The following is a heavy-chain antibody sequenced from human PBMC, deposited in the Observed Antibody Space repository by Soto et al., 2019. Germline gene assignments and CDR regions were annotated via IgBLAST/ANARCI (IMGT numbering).Heavy chain of an antibody. D-gene: IGHD2-21*01. J-gene: IGHJ4*02. CDR2: IYTGGTT. Sequence: PGGSLRLSCAASGFTVNNNYIFWVRQAPGKGLEWVSLIYTGGTTYYADSVKGRFTISRDNSKNTVYLQVNNLRVEDTAVYYCARVWNWGQGTLVTVSS. CDR3: ARVWN. CDR1: GFTVNNNY. V-gene: IGHV3-53*01.